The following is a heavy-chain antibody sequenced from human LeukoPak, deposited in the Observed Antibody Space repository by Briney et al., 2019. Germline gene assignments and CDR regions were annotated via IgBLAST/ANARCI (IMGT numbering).Heavy chain of an antibody. CDR1: GGSISSGGYY. J-gene: IGHJ4*02. Sequence: SETLSLTCTVSGGSISSGGYYWSWIRQHPGKGLEWIGYIYYSGSTYYNPSLKSRVTISVDTSKNQFSLKLSSVTAADTAVYYCATVGLVRGIADYWGQGTLVTVSS. CDR2: IYYSGST. CDR3: ATVGLVRGIADY. D-gene: IGHD3-10*01. V-gene: IGHV4-31*03.